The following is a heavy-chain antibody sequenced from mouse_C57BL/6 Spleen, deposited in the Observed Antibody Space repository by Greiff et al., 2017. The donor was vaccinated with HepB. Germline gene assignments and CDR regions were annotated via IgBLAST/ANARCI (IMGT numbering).Heavy chain of an antibody. D-gene: IGHD1-1*01. CDR3: ARPFTTVVATEGYFDY. Sequence: VQLQQSGPELVKPGASVKISCKASGYTFTDYYMNWVKQSHGKSLEWIGDINPNNGGTSYNQKFKGKATLTVDKSSSTAYMELRSLTSEDSAVYYCARPFTTVVATEGYFDYWGQGTTLTVSS. CDR2: INPNNGGT. V-gene: IGHV1-26*01. CDR1: GYTFTDYY. J-gene: IGHJ2*01.